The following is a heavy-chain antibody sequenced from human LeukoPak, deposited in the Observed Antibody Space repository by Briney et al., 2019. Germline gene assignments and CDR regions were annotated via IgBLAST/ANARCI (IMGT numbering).Heavy chain of an antibody. CDR3: AKTRPLDSSSWSHGDY. D-gene: IGHD6-13*01. CDR1: GFTFSSYA. V-gene: IGHV3-23*01. J-gene: IGHJ4*02. Sequence: GGSLRLSCAASGFTFSSYAMSWVRQAPGKGLEWVSAISGSGDSTYYGDSVKGRFTISRDNSKNTLYLQMNNLRAEDTAVYYCAKTRPLDSSSWSHGDYWGQGTLVTVSS. CDR2: ISGSGDST.